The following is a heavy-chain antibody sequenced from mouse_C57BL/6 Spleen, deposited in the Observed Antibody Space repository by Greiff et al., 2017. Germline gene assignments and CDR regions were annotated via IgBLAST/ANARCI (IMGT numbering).Heavy chain of an antibody. CDR1: GYTFTSYW. Sequence: VQLQQPGAELVKPGASVKMSCKASGYTFTSYWITWVKQRPGQGLEWIGDIYPGSGSTNYNEKFKSKATLTVDTSSSTAYMQLSSLTSEDSAVYYCARRDLSSGYYAMDYWGQGTSVTVSS. CDR2: IYPGSGST. D-gene: IGHD1-3*01. J-gene: IGHJ4*01. CDR3: ARRDLSSGYYAMDY. V-gene: IGHV1-55*01.